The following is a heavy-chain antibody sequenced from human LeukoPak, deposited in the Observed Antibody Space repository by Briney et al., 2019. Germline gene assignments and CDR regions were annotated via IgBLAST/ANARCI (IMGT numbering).Heavy chain of an antibody. CDR3: ARDLCSSTSRYDQDAFDI. Sequence: PSETLSLTCTVSGGSISSYYWSWIRQPAGKGLEWIGRIYTSGSTNYNPSLKSRVTMSVDTSKNQFSLKLSSVTAADTAVYYCARDLCSSTSRYDQDAFDIWGQGTMVTVSS. CDR2: IYTSGST. J-gene: IGHJ3*02. V-gene: IGHV4-4*07. CDR1: GGSISSYY. D-gene: IGHD2-2*01.